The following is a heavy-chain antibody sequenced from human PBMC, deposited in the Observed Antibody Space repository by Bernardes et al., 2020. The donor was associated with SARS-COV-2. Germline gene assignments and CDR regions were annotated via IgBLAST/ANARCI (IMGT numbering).Heavy chain of an antibody. J-gene: IGHJ6*02. V-gene: IGHV3-74*01. CDR2: INSDGSST. CDR1: GFTFSSYW. CDR3: ARMRSKYDLGSGYEADYGTTV. Sequence: GGSLRLSCAASGFTFSSYWMHWVRQAPGKGLVWVSRINSDGSSTSYADSVKGRFTISRDNAKNTLYLQMNSLRAEDTAVYYCARMRSKYDLGSGYEADYGTTVWSQGTTVTVSS. D-gene: IGHD3-3*01.